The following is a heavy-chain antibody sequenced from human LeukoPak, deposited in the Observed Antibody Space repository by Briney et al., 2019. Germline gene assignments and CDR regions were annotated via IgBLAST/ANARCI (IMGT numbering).Heavy chain of an antibody. Sequence: GRSLRLSCAASGFTLSSYGMHWVRQAPGKGLEWVAVISYDGSNKYYADSVKGRFTISRDNSKNTLYLQMNSLRAEDTAVYYCARDLYDYGDDGSYFDYWGPGTLVTVSS. V-gene: IGHV3-30*03. CDR3: ARDLYDYGDDGSYFDY. CDR2: ISYDGSNK. CDR1: GFTLSSYG. D-gene: IGHD4-17*01. J-gene: IGHJ4*02.